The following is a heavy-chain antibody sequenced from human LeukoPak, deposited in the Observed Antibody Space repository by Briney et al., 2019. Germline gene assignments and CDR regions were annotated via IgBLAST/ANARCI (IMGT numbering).Heavy chain of an antibody. CDR1: GYTFTGYY. Sequence: ASVKVSCKASGYTFTGYYMHWVRQAPGQGLEWMGWINPNSGGTNYAQKFQGRVTMTRDTSISTAYMELSRLRSDDTAVYYCARAPLLSGYYDFWSGYYTGAPDFDYWGQGTLVTVSS. D-gene: IGHD3-3*01. J-gene: IGHJ4*02. CDR2: INPNSGGT. CDR3: ARAPLLSGYYDFWSGYYTGAPDFDY. V-gene: IGHV1-2*02.